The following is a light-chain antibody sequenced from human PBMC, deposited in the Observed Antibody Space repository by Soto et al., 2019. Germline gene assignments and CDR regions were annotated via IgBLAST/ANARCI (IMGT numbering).Light chain of an antibody. J-gene: IGKJ1*01. V-gene: IGKV1-5*03. CDR2: KAS. Sequence: DLQMTQSPSTLSASVGDRVTITCRASQSISSWLAWYQQKPGKAPKLLIYKASSLESGVPSRFSGSGSGTEFTLTISSLQPDDCATYSCQQYNSYPRTFGQGTKVEIK. CDR3: QQYNSYPRT. CDR1: QSISSW.